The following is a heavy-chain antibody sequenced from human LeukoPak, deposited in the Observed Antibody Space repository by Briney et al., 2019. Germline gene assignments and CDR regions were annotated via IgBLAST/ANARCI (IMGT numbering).Heavy chain of an antibody. Sequence: PGGSLRLSCAASGFTFSSYEMNWVRQAPGKGLEWVAYISSSTPTIYYANSVKGRFTISRDNSKNTLYLQMNSLRAEDTAVYYCAKDPSRITIFGVGGHHWGQGTLVTVSS. CDR2: ISSSTPTI. CDR1: GFTFSSYE. J-gene: IGHJ4*02. V-gene: IGHV3-48*03. D-gene: IGHD3-3*01. CDR3: AKDPSRITIFGVGGHH.